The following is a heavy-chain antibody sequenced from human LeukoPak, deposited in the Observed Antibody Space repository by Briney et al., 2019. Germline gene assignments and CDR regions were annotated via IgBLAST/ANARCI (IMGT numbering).Heavy chain of an antibody. CDR3: TTGTYYGSGYIDY. CDR1: GFTFSSYG. V-gene: IGHV3-30*03. Sequence: PGGSLRLSCAASGFTFSSYGMHWVRQAPGKGLEWVAVISYDGSNKYYADSVKGRFTISRDNSKNTLYLQMNSLKTEDIAVYYCTTGTYYGSGYIDYWGQGTLVTVSS. CDR2: ISYDGSNK. D-gene: IGHD3-10*01. J-gene: IGHJ4*02.